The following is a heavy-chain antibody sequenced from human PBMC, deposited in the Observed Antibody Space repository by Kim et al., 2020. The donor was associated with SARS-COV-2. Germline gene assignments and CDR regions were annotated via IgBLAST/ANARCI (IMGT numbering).Heavy chain of an antibody. J-gene: IGHJ4*02. Sequence: GGSLRLSCAASGFTFSSYGMHWVRQAPGKGLEWVAVIWYDGSNKYYADSVKGRFTISRDNSKNTLYLQMNSLRAEDTAVYYCAREGPTTTVTTPYYFDYWGQGTLVTVSS. CDR1: GFTFSSYG. CDR2: IWYDGSNK. D-gene: IGHD4-17*01. V-gene: IGHV3-33*01. CDR3: AREGPTTTVTTPYYFDY.